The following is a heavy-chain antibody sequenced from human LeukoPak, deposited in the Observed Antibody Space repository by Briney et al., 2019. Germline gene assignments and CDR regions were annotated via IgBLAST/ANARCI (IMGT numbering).Heavy chain of an antibody. CDR1: GFTFSSYS. CDR3: ARERTYYYDSSGYDTFDY. CDR2: ISSSSYI. D-gene: IGHD3-22*01. J-gene: IGHJ4*02. Sequence: GGSLRLSCAASGFTFSSYSMNWVRQAPGKGLEWVSSISSSSYIYYADSVKGRFTISRDNAKNSLYLQMNSLRAEDTAVYYCARERTYYYDSSGYDTFDYWGQGTLVTVSS. V-gene: IGHV3-21*01.